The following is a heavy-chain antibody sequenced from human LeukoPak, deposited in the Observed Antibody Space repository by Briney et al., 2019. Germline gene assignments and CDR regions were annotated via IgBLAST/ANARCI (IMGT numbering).Heavy chain of an antibody. CDR1: GFDFDEDG. CDR2: INWSGGST. V-gene: IGHV3-20*04. J-gene: IGHJ4*02. Sequence: GGSLRLSCTASGFDFDEDGMSWVRQVPGKGLKWVSGINWSGGSTGYADPLRGRFTISRDNAKNSLYLQMDSLRAEDTALYYCARAPITSPFYFDYWGQGTLVTVSS. CDR3: ARAPITSPFYFDY. D-gene: IGHD2-2*01.